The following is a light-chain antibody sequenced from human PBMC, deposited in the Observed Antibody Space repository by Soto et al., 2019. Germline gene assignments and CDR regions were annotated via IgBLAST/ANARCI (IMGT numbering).Light chain of an antibody. V-gene: IGKV3D-15*01. CDR1: QGVNIY. CDR3: YQYSDCLLIT. J-gene: IGKJ4*01. CDR2: YAS. Sequence: ENVIKHSAAALSVSVGERATLSCRASQGVNIYLALYQQKPGQDLRLLIIYASSSTTCVPSRFSSSGAGTEFYLTTISVLPQEVAVHFCYQYSDCLLITFCEGTKLDI.